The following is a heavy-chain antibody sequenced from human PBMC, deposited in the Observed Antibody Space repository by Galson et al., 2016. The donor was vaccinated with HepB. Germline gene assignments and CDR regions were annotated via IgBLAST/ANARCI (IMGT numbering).Heavy chain of an antibody. Sequence: QSGAEVKKPGASVKLSCKASGYSFASYDFSWLRQAPGKGLEWMGFIKTQNANAKYSQKLQGRVTMTTDTSTSTAYMEVRSLRSDDTAVYYCARDRDHGLDNWXQGTMVTVSS. J-gene: IGHJ3*02. CDR1: GYSFASYD. CDR2: IKTQNANA. D-gene: IGHD2-8*01. CDR3: ARDRDHGLDN. V-gene: IGHV1-18*04.